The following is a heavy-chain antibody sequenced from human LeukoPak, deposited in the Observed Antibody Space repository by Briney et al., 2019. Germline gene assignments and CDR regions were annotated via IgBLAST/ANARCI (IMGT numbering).Heavy chain of an antibody. J-gene: IGHJ3*02. CDR3: ARDPDKWGWLPTDAFDI. CDR2: ISYDGSNK. CDR1: GFTFSSYA. V-gene: IGHV3-30-3*01. Sequence: GESLRLSCAASGFTFSSYAMHWVRQAPGKGLEWVAVISYDGSNKYYADSVKGRFTISRDNSKNTLYLQMNSLRAEDTAVYYCARDPDKWGWLPTDAFDIWGQGTMVTVSS. D-gene: IGHD5-12*01.